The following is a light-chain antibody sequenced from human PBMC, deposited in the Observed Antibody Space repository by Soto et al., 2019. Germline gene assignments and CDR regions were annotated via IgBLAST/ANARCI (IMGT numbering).Light chain of an antibody. J-gene: IGLJ2*01. Sequence: QSALTQPASVSGSPGQSITISCTGTSNDVGGYNLVSWYQHHPGKAPKLIIYEASKRPSGVSDRFSGSRSGNTASLTISALQPEDEADYSCCSFAGGATFVFGGGTKVTVL. CDR1: SNDVGGYNL. CDR2: EAS. V-gene: IGLV2-23*02. CDR3: CSFAGGATFV.